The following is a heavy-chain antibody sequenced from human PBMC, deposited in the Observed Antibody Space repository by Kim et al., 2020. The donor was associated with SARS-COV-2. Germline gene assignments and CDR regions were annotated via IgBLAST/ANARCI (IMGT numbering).Heavy chain of an antibody. J-gene: IGHJ3*02. CDR3: ARQVPYCGGDCSSTDAFD. Sequence: SETLSLTCAVYGGSFSGYYWSWIRQPPGKGLEWIGEINHSGSTNYNPSLKSRVTISVDTSKNQFSLKLSSVTAADTAVYYCARQVPYCGGDCSSTDAFD. D-gene: IGHD2-21*01. V-gene: IGHV4-34*01. CDR1: GGSFSGYY. CDR2: INHSGST.